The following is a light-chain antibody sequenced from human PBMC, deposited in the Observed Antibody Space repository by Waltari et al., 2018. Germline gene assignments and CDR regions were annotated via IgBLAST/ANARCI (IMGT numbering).Light chain of an antibody. V-gene: IGLV1-47*01. Sequence: QSVLTQPPSASETPGQRVTISCSGSTSNLGSNYLYGNHQPPGTAPQLPIYRNNQRPSGVPDRFSASKSGTSASLAIDGLRSEDEAVYYCASWDDSHYVFGPGTQVTVL. CDR3: ASWDDSHYV. J-gene: IGLJ1*01. CDR2: RNN. CDR1: TSNLGSNY.